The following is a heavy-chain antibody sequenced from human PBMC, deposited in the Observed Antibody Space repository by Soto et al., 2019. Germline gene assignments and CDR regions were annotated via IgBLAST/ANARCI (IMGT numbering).Heavy chain of an antibody. CDR2: IYYSGST. J-gene: IGHJ4*02. CDR1: GVSISSYY. CDR3: ARHRLYGSGSYSDY. V-gene: IGHV4-59*08. D-gene: IGHD3-10*01. Sequence: QVQLQESGPGLVKPSETLSLTCTVSGVSISSYYWSWIRQPPGKGLEWFEYIYYSGSTNYNPSLKSRVTISVDTSKNQFSLKLSSVTAADTAVYYCARHRLYGSGSYSDYWGQGTLVIVS.